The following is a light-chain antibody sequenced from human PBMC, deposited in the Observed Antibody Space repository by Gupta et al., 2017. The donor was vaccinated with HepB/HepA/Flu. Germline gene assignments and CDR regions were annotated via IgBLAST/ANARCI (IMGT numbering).Light chain of an antibody. J-gene: IGKJ4*01. CDR1: QSVSSY. V-gene: IGKV3-11*01. Sequence: IVLTPSPATLSLSPGERATLSCRASQSVSSYLAWYRQKTGQAPRLLIYDASNRATGIPARFSGSGSGTDFTLTISSLEPEDFAVYDCQQRGNWPFTFGGGTKVEI. CDR2: DAS. CDR3: QQRGNWPFT.